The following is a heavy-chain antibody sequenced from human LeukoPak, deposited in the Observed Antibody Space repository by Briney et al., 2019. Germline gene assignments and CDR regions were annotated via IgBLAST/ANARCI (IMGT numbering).Heavy chain of an antibody. CDR3: ASWPVGSGSKVDY. D-gene: IGHD3-10*01. J-gene: IGHJ4*02. CDR2: IDYSGNT. V-gene: IGHV4-31*03. Sequence: SETLSLTCTVSGDSISNGGYYWSWIRQHPGKGLEWIGYIDYSGNTYYNPSLESRVSISVDTSKNQFSLRLSSATAADTAVYFCASWPVGSGSKVDYWGQGTLVTVSS. CDR1: GDSISNGGYY.